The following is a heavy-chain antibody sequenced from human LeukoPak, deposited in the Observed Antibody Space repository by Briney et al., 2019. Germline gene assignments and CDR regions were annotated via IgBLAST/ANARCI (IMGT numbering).Heavy chain of an antibody. CDR2: INPTDGST. D-gene: IGHD2-21*02. CDR1: GYSFTTYN. V-gene: IGHV1-46*01. J-gene: IGHJ5*02. CDR3: ARDRYDCGGDCYYEGDNWFDP. Sequence: ASVKVSCKASGYSFTTYNIHWVRQAPGQGLEWMGIINPTDGSTSYAENFQGRVTVTRDTSTSTVYMELSSLRSEDTAVYYCARDRYDCGGDCYYEGDNWFDPWGQGTLVTVSS.